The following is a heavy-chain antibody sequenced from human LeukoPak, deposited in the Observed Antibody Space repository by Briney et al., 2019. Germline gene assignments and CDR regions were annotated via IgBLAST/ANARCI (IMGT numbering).Heavy chain of an antibody. Sequence: PGGSLRLSCAASGFTFSSYSMNWVRQAPGKGLEWVSSISSSSSYIYYADSVKGRFTISRDNAKNSLYLQMNGLRAEDTAVYYCARDGLSIAVAETYYFDYWGQGTLVTVSS. J-gene: IGHJ4*02. CDR2: ISSSSSYI. CDR3: ARDGLSIAVAETYYFDY. V-gene: IGHV3-21*01. CDR1: GFTFSSYS. D-gene: IGHD6-19*01.